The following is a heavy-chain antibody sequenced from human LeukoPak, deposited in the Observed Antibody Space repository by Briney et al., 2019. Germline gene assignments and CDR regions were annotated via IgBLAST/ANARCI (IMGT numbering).Heavy chain of an antibody. J-gene: IGHJ4*02. CDR1: GFTVSGNY. CDR2: IYSDGTV. D-gene: IGHD6-13*01. CDR3: ARKYSNSWSFDS. V-gene: IGHV3-66*01. Sequence: PGGSLRLSCAASGFTVSGNYMSWVRQAPGKGLEWVSVIYSDGTVHYADSVKGRFTISRDNSKNTLYLQMNSLRAEDTAVYFCARKYSNSWSFDSWGQGTLVTVSS.